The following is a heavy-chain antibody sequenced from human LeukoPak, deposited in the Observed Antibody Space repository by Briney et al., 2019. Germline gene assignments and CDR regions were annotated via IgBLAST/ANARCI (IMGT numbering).Heavy chain of an antibody. CDR3: AKDLDGSGMYGGSDS. Sequence: GGSLRLSCEASGFNFRDYGMNWARQAPGKGLEWVSGITASARTTYYADSVKGRFTIYRDNSKGTLSLQISSLRAEDTAVYYCAKDLDGSGMYGGSDSWGQGTPVTVSS. CDR1: GFNFRDYG. D-gene: IGHD6-19*01. J-gene: IGHJ4*02. CDR2: ITASARTT. V-gene: IGHV3-23*01.